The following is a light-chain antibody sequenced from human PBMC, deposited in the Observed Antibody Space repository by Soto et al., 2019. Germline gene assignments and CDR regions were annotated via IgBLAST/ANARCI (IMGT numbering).Light chain of an antibody. V-gene: IGKV3-11*01. CDR2: DAS. CDR3: QQRSNWPPA. J-gene: IGKJ4*01. Sequence: EIVLTQSPATLSLSPGERATLSCRASQSISTYLAWYQQKPGQAPRLLIYDASNRATGIPARFSGSGSGTDITLTISSLEPEDFAVYYCQQRSNWPPAFGGGTKVDI. CDR1: QSISTY.